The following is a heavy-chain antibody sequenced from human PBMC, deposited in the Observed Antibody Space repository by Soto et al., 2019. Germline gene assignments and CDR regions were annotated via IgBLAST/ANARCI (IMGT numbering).Heavy chain of an antibody. Sequence: EVQLLESGGDLIQPGGSLRLSCVASGITFGSRAMSWVRQAPGEGLEWVSTITDTGGDAKYADSVRGRFTISRDNSKKTLYLQMSSLRADDSAVYFCAKEGRQQPVGGMDVWGQGTTVTVSS. J-gene: IGHJ6*02. CDR2: ITDTGGDA. CDR3: AKEGRQQPVGGMDV. D-gene: IGHD6-13*01. CDR1: GITFGSRA. V-gene: IGHV3-23*01.